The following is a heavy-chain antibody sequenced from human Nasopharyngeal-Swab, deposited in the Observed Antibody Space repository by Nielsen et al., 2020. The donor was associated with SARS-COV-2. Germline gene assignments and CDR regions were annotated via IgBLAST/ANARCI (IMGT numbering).Heavy chain of an antibody. D-gene: IGHD5-12*01. J-gene: IGHJ6*03. CDR3: ARDAEWLRFLAGGYMDV. CDR1: GYTFTSYG. Sequence: ASVNVSCKASGYTFTSYGISWVRQAPGQGLEWMGWISAYNGNTNYAQKLQGRVTMTTDTSTSTAYMELRSLRSDDTAVYYCARDAEWLRFLAGGYMDVWGKGTTVTVS. CDR2: ISAYNGNT. V-gene: IGHV1-18*04.